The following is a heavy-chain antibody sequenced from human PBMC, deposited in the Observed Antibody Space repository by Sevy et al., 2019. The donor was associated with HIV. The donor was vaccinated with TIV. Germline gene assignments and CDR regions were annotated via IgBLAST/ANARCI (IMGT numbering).Heavy chain of an antibody. CDR1: GFTFSSYA. V-gene: IGHV3-23*01. CDR2: ISGSGGST. J-gene: IGHJ6*02. D-gene: IGHD5-18*01. CDR3: AKEGYGYGGEDYYGMDV. Sequence: GGSLRLSCAASGFTFSSYAMSWVRQAPGKGLEWVSAISGSGGSTYYADSVKGRFTISRDNSKNTLYLQMNSLRAEDTAVYYCAKEGYGYGGEDYYGMDVWGQGTTVTVSS.